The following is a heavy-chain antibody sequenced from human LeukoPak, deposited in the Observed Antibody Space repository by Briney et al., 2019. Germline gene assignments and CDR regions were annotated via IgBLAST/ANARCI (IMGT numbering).Heavy chain of an antibody. CDR3: AIHYYDFWSGYLDWFDP. CDR2: IYYSGST. J-gene: IGHJ5*02. CDR1: GGSISSSSYY. Sequence: SETLSLTCTVSGGSISSSSYYWGWIRQPPGKGLEWIGSIYYSGSTYYNPSLKSRVTISVDTSKNQFSLKLSSVTAADTAVYYCAIHYYDFWSGYLDWFDPWGQGTLVTVSS. V-gene: IGHV4-39*01. D-gene: IGHD3-3*01.